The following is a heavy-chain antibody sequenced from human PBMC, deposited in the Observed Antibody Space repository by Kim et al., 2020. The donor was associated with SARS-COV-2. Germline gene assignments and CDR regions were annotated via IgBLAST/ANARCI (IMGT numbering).Heavy chain of an antibody. CDR3: AKDGEHHWASIAVAGSVIDY. CDR2: ISWNSGSI. D-gene: IGHD6-19*01. Sequence: GGSLRLSCAASGFTFGDYAMHWVRQAPGKGLEWVSGISWNSGSIGYADSVKGRFTISRDNAKNSLYLQMNSLRAEDTALYYCAKDGEHHWASIAVAGSVIDYWGQGTLVTVSS. CDR1: GFTFGDYA. V-gene: IGHV3-9*01. J-gene: IGHJ4*02.